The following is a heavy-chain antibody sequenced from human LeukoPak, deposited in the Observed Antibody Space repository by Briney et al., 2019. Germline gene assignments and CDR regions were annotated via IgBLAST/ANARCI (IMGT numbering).Heavy chain of an antibody. D-gene: IGHD5-18*01. V-gene: IGHV1-3*01. CDR1: AGTFSSYA. Sequence: GASVKVSCKASAGTFSSYAISWVRQAPGQGLEWMGWINAGNGNTKFSQKFQGRVTITRDTSASTAYMELSSLRSEDTAVYYCATKVLQLWSPFDYWGQGTLVTVSS. CDR2: INAGNGNT. J-gene: IGHJ4*02. CDR3: ATKVLQLWSPFDY.